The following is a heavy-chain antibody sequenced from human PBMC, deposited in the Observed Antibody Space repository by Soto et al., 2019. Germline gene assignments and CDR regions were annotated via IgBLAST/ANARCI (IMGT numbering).Heavy chain of an antibody. Sequence: HPWGSLRLSCAASVFTISTYWMSWVRQAPGKGLEWVAHIKQDGTETYYVDSVKGRFTISRDNAKNLLYLQMNSLRAEDTAVFYCARAVATGAEYWGQGTLVTVSS. CDR1: VFTISTYW. V-gene: IGHV3-7*03. CDR2: IKQDGTET. D-gene: IGHD6-19*01. J-gene: IGHJ4*02. CDR3: ARAVATGAEY.